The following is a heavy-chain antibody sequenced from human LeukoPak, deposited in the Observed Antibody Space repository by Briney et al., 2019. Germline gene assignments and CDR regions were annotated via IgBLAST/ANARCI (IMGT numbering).Heavy chain of an antibody. Sequence: SETLSLTCTVSGGSISSYYWTWIRQPPGKGLEWIGYIYYSGRTNYNPSLKSRVTISLDTSKNQFSLKLSSVTAADTAVYYCARDLGPRNWFDPWGQGTLVTVSS. J-gene: IGHJ5*02. CDR1: GGSISSYY. V-gene: IGHV4-59*12. CDR2: IYYSGRT. CDR3: ARDLGPRNWFDP.